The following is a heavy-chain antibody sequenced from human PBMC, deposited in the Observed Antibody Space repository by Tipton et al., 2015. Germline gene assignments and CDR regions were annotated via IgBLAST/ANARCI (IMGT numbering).Heavy chain of an antibody. J-gene: IGHJ4*02. Sequence: LRLSCTVSGGAITSDGFYWSWIRQHPGKGLEWIGYIFYTGSTYYNPSLKSRATLSVDTSKNQFSLKLSSVTAADTAVYYCARIRGSALRWFDNWGQGTLVTVSS. CDR1: GGAITSDGFY. V-gene: IGHV4-31*02. D-gene: IGHD4-23*01. CDR3: ARIRGSALRWFDN. CDR2: IFYTGST.